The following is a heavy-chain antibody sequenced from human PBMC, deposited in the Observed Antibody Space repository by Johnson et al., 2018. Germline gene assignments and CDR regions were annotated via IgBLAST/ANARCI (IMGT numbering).Heavy chain of an antibody. Sequence: QVQLQESGGGVVQPGRSLRLSCAASGFTFSNYGMPWVRQAPGSKGLEWVAVISYDGSNKYYADSVKGRFTISRDNSKNTLYLQMTSLRAEDTAGYYCASEMGSIRAKYYQYGMDGWGQGTTVTVSS. J-gene: IGHJ6*02. D-gene: IGHD3-10*01. V-gene: IGHV3-30*03. CDR2: ISYDGSNK. CDR3: ASEMGSIRAKYYQYGMDG. CDR1: GFTFSNYG.